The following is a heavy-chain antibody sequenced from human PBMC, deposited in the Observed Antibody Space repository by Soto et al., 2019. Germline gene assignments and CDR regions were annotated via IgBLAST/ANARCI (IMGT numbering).Heavy chain of an antibody. D-gene: IGHD6-6*01. Sequence: EVQLVESGGGLVKPGGSLRLSCAASGFTFNSYSMNWVRQAPGKGLEWVSSMSRSSSYTNYADSVKGRFTISRDNAKNSLYLQMNSLRAEDTAVYYCARGGGSSSPDYWGQGTLVTVSS. CDR3: ARGGGSSSPDY. J-gene: IGHJ4*02. V-gene: IGHV3-21*01. CDR2: MSRSSSYT. CDR1: GFTFNSYS.